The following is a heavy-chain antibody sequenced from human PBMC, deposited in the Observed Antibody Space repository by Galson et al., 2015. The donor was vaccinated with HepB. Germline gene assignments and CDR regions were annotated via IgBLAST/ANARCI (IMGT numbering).Heavy chain of an antibody. CDR2: NNPGAGST. Sequence: SVKVSCKASGDTFTTYYMHWVRQAPGQGLEWKGINNPGAGSTSYEKKFQGRVTMTRDTSTSTVYMELSSLRSEDTAVYYCARDRMEQWLRPYYGMDVWGQGTTVTVSS. CDR1: GDTFTTYY. D-gene: IGHD6-19*01. J-gene: IGHJ6*02. CDR3: ARDRMEQWLRPYYGMDV. V-gene: IGHV1-46*01.